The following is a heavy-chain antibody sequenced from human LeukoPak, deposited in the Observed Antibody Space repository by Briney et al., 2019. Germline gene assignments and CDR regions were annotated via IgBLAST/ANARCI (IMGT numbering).Heavy chain of an antibody. J-gene: IGHJ4*02. V-gene: IGHV3-21*01. D-gene: IGHD6-19*01. CDR3: AREDSSGWSRTFDY. CDR2: ISSSSSYI. Sequence: GGSLRPSCAASGFTFSSYSMNWVRQAPGKGLEWVSSISSSSSYIYYADSVKGRFTISRDNAKNSLYLQMNSLRAEDTAVYYCAREDSSGWSRTFDYWGQGTLVTVSS. CDR1: GFTFSSYS.